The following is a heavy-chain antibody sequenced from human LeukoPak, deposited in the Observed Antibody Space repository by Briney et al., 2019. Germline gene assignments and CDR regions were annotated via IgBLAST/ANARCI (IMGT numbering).Heavy chain of an antibody. J-gene: IGHJ5*02. CDR1: GFTVSSNY. Sequence: GGPLRLSCAASGFTVSSNYMSWVRQAPGKGLEWVSEIYSDGSTYYAASVKGRFSISRDNSKNTAFLQMNSLKTEDTAVYYCTYDFWTAPKSAETTFDPWGQGTLVTVSS. D-gene: IGHD3-3*01. CDR3: TYDFWTAPKSAETTFDP. CDR2: IYSDGST. V-gene: IGHV3-53*01.